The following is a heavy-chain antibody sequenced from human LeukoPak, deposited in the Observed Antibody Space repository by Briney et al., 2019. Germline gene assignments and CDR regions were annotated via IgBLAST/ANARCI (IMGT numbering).Heavy chain of an antibody. CDR2: IIPIFGTA. J-gene: IGHJ4*02. CDR1: GGTFSSYA. D-gene: IGHD3-10*01. CDR3: AREKVGSGYYYGD. V-gene: IGHV1-69*06. Sequence: SVKVSCKASGGTFSSYAISWVRQAPGQGLEWMGGIIPIFGTANYAQKFQGRVTTTADKSTSTAYMELSSLRSEDTAVYYCAREKVGSGYYYGDWGQGTLVTVSS.